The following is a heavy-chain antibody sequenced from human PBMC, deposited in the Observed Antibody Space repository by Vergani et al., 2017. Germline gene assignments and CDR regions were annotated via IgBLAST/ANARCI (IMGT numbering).Heavy chain of an antibody. CDR3: ARVVVPAAILDWFDP. Sequence: EVQLVESGGGLVKPGGSLRLSCAASGFTFSSYSMNWVRQAPGKGLEWFSSISSSSSYIYYADSVKGRFTISRDNAKNSLYLQMNSLRAEDTAVYYCARVVVPAAILDWFDPWGQGTLVTVSS. J-gene: IGHJ5*02. CDR1: GFTFSSYS. V-gene: IGHV3-21*01. D-gene: IGHD2-2*01. CDR2: ISSSSSYI.